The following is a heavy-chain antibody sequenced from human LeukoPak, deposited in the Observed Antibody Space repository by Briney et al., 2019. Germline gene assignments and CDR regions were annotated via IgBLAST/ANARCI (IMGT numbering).Heavy chain of an antibody. J-gene: IGHJ4*02. CDR3: ASGEDSSGWYYFDY. D-gene: IGHD6-19*01. V-gene: IGHV3-21*01. Sequence: PGGSPRLSCAASGFTFSDYYMNWVRQAPGKGLEWVSSISSSSSYIYYADSVKGRFTISRDNAKNSLYLQMNSLRAEDTAVYYCASGEDSSGWYYFDYWGQGTLVTVSS. CDR2: ISSSSSYI. CDR1: GFTFSDYY.